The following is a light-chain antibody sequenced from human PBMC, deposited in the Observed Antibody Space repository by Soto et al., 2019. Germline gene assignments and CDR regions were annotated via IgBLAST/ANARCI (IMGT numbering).Light chain of an antibody. J-gene: IGKJ1*01. Sequence: EIVLTQSPATLSLSPGERATLSCRASQSVSSYLAWYHQKPGQAPRLLIYDASNRATGIPARFSGSGSGTDFTLTISSLEPEDFAVHYCQQRSNWPPWTFGQGTKVDI. V-gene: IGKV3-11*01. CDR1: QSVSSY. CDR2: DAS. CDR3: QQRSNWPPWT.